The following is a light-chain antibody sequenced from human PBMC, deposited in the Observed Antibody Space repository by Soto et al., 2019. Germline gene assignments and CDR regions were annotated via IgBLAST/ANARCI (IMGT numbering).Light chain of an antibody. CDR2: DAY. CDR1: QSISSW. Sequence: DVQMTQSPFTLPASVGDRVTITCRASQSISSWLGWDQQKPGKAPKLLIYDAYSLESGVPSRFSDSESGTEFTLTISSLQSNDFATYYCHQYNNYSRTFGQGTKVDIK. J-gene: IGKJ1*01. V-gene: IGKV1-5*01. CDR3: HQYNNYSRT.